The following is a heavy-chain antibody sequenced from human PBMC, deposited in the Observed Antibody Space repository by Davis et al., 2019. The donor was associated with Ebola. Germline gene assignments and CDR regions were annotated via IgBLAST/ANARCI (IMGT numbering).Heavy chain of an antibody. D-gene: IGHD1-1*01. Sequence: GGSLRLSCAASGFTFSGSAMHWVRQASGKGLEWVGRIRSKANSYATAYAASVKGRFTISRDDSKNTAYLQMNGLKTEDTAVYYCTRTYDDFDYWGQGTLVTVSS. J-gene: IGHJ4*02. CDR1: GFTFSGSA. V-gene: IGHV3-73*01. CDR3: TRTYDDFDY. CDR2: IRSKANSYAT.